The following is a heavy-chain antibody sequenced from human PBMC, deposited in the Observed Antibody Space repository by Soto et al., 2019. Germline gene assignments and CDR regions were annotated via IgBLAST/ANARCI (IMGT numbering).Heavy chain of an antibody. V-gene: IGHV3-30*03. D-gene: IGHD3-22*01. Sequence: QVQLVESGGGVVQPGRSLRLSCAASGFTFSSYGMHWVRQAPGKGLEWVAVISYDGSNKYYADSVKGRFTISRDKSKNTLYLQMNSLRAEDTAVYYCAMGDYYDSSGYYGPSPDGMDVW. CDR1: GFTFSSYG. CDR3: AMGDYYDSSGYYGPSPDGMDV. CDR2: ISYDGSNK. J-gene: IGHJ6*01.